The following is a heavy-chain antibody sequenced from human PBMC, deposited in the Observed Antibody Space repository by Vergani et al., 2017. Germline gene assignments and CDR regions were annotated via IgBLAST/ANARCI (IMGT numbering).Heavy chain of an antibody. CDR3: AKGTGGSLRLRYYDMDV. CDR1: GFTFSSYG. J-gene: IGHJ6*03. Sequence: QVQLVESGGGVVQPGRSLRLSCAASGFTFSSYGMHWVRQAPGKGLEWVAVISYDGSNKYYADSVKGRFTISRDNSKNTLYLQMNSLRAEDTAVYYCAKGTGGSLRLRYYDMDVWGKGP. V-gene: IGHV3-30*18. D-gene: IGHD3-16*01. CDR2: ISYDGSNK.